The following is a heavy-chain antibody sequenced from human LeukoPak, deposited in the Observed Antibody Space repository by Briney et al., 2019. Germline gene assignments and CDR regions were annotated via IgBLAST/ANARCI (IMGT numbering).Heavy chain of an antibody. D-gene: IGHD1-26*01. J-gene: IGHJ6*02. Sequence: ASVKVSCKASGYTFTSYYMHWVRQAPGQGLEWMGIINPSGGSTSYAQKFQGRVTMTRDTSTSTVYMELSSLRSEDTAVYYCARDFSFLVGATYYYYGMDVWGQGTTVTVSS. V-gene: IGHV1-46*01. CDR2: INPSGGST. CDR3: ARDFSFLVGATYYYYGMDV. CDR1: GYTFTSYY.